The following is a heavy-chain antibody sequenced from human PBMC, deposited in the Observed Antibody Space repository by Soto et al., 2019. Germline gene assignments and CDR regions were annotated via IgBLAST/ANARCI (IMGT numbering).Heavy chain of an antibody. CDR2: IYPGDSDT. Sequence: PGESLKISCKGSGYIFTSYWICWFREGPVKGLEWMGIIYPGDSDTRYSPSFQGQVTISADKSISTAYLQWSSLKASDTAMYYCARRGIGSSLNYYYYGMDAWGQGTTVTVSS. CDR1: GYIFTSYW. D-gene: IGHD6-6*01. CDR3: ARRGIGSSLNYYYYGMDA. J-gene: IGHJ6*02. V-gene: IGHV5-51*01.